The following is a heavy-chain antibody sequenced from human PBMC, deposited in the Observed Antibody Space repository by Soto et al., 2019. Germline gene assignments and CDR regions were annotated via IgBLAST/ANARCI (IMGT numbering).Heavy chain of an antibody. D-gene: IGHD6-6*01. V-gene: IGHV3-30-3*01. CDR3: ARSYSSSVDY. CDR1: GFTFSSYA. J-gene: IGHJ4*02. Sequence: QVQLVESGGGVVQPGRSLRLSCAASGFTFSSYAMHWVRQAPGKGLEWVAFISYDGINNYYADSVKGRFTISRDNSKNTLYLQMNSLRGEDTAVYYCARSYSSSVDYWGQGTLVTVSS. CDR2: ISYDGINN.